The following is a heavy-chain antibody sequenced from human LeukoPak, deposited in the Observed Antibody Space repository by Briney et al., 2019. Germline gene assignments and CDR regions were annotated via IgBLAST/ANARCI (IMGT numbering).Heavy chain of an antibody. J-gene: IGHJ4*02. Sequence: ASVKVSCKASGYTFPSYFMHWVRQAPGQGLEWMGIINPTGGSTTYAQKFQGRVTMTRDTSTSTVYKELSSLRSDDTAVYYCARTAARRFDYWGQGTLVTVSS. CDR2: INPTGGST. CDR3: ARTAARRFDY. CDR1: GYTFPSYF. V-gene: IGHV1-46*01. D-gene: IGHD6-6*01.